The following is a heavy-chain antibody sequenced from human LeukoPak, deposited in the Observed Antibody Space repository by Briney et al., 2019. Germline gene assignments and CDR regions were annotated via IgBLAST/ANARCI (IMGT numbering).Heavy chain of an antibody. CDR3: AADWPEGMDV. V-gene: IGHV4-39*01. D-gene: IGHD3-9*01. J-gene: IGHJ6*02. Sequence: PSETLSLTCTVSGGSISSYYWGWIRQPPGKGLEWIGSIYYSGSTYYNPSLKSRVTISVDTSKNQFSLKLSSVTAADTAVYYCAADWPEGMDVWGQGTTVTVSS. CDR1: GGSISSYY. CDR2: IYYSGST.